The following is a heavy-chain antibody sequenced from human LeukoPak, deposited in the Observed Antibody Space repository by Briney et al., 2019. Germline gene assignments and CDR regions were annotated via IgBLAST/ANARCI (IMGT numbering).Heavy chain of an antibody. CDR3: ASWRWLQLYYFDH. CDR2: ISSSSSYI. D-gene: IGHD5-24*01. Sequence: KAGGSLRLSCAASGFTFSSYSMNWVRQAPGKGLEWVSSISSSSSYIYYADSVKGRFTISRDTPKNTLYLQMSSLRGEDTAVYYCASWRWLQLYYFDHWGQGTLVTVSS. J-gene: IGHJ4*02. V-gene: IGHV3-21*04. CDR1: GFTFSSYS.